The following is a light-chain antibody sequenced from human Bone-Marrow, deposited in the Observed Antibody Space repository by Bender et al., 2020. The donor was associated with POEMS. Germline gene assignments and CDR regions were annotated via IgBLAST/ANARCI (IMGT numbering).Light chain of an antibody. CDR3: NSFTGSSTLVV. V-gene: IGLV2-14*01. CDR2: DVS. CDR1: SNDVGGDNY. J-gene: IGLJ2*01. Sequence: QSALTQPASVSGSPGQSITISCTGTSNDVGGDNYVSWYQQHPGKAPKLMIYDVSNRPSGVSNRFSGSKSGNTASLTISGLQAEDEADYYCNSFTGSSTLVVFGGGTKLTVL.